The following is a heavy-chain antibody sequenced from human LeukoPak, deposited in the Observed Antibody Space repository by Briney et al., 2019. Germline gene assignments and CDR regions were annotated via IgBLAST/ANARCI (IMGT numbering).Heavy chain of an antibody. CDR2: IYSGGST. CDR3: SRERVPNAFDR. Sequence: GGSLRLSCAASGFTFSSNYMSWVRQAPGKGLEWVSFIYSGGSTYYSDSVEGRFTISRGNSKDTMYLQMNSLSAEDTTAYSLSRERVPNAFDRRRQARKASVSS. V-gene: IGHV3-53*01. CDR1: GFTFSSNY. J-gene: IGHJ3*02.